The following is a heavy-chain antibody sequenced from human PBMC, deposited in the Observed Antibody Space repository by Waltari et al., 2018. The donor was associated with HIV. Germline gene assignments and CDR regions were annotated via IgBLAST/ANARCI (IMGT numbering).Heavy chain of an antibody. V-gene: IGHV4-30-2*01. J-gene: IGHJ6*02. D-gene: IGHD4-17*01. CDR3: ARDRLSVTTRGGYYYGLDV. CDR1: GGSISSGGYS. Sequence: QLQLQESGSGLVKPSQTLSLTCAVSGGSISSGGYSWTWIRQPPGKGLEWIGYISQSGTTYYNPSLQSRVTISLDRSKNQFSLKLRSVTAADTAVYYCARDRLSVTTRGGYYYGLDVWGQGTTVTVSS. CDR2: ISQSGTT.